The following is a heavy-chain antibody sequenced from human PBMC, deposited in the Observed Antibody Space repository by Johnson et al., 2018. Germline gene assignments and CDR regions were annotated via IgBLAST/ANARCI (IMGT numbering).Heavy chain of an antibody. V-gene: IGHV3-7*01. Sequence: VQLVESGGGLVQPGGSLRLSCVASGFTFSRFWMSWVRPAPGKGLEWVATIKDAGGQTYYVDSVRGRLIISRDNAKNSLYLQMNSLRADDTAVYYCTGDYGRLWAFDIWGQGTMVTVSS. D-gene: IGHD3-10*01. CDR1: GFTFSRFW. CDR2: IKDAGGQT. J-gene: IGHJ3*02. CDR3: TGDYGRLWAFDI.